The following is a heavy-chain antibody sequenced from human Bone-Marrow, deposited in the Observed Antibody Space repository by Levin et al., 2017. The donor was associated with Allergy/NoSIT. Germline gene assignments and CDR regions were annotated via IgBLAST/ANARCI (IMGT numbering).Heavy chain of an antibody. CDR1: GGNFNTYA. J-gene: IGHJ6*02. D-gene: IGHD2/OR15-2a*01. CDR2: FIPVFGTA. Sequence: SVKVSCKASGGNFNTYAITWVRQAPGQGPEWMGVFIPVFGTANYAQKFQGRIAITADESTSTAFIELNSLTSDDTAMYYCARDRLCTTISCSTVYYGMDVWGQGTTVTVSS. V-gene: IGHV1-69*13. CDR3: ARDRLCTTISCSTVYYGMDV.